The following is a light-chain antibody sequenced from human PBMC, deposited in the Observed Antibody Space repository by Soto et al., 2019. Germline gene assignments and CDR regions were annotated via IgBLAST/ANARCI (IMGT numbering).Light chain of an antibody. V-gene: IGKV3-15*01. CDR2: GAS. J-gene: IGKJ3*01. CDR1: QNINNS. Sequence: EIVMTQSPATLSVSPGERATLSCRASQNINNSLAWYQQNPGQAPRLLISGASTRATGIPARFSGSGSGSDFTLTISSLQSEDLAVYYCQQYSNWPFTFGPGTKVDIK. CDR3: QQYSNWPFT.